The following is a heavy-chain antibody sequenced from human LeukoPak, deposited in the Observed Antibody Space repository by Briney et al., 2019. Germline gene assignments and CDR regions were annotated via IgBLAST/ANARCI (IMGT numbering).Heavy chain of an antibody. CDR1: GFTFSRYW. CDR2: IDSDGSST. CDR3: ARDRGGAGPTTVDY. D-gene: IGHD3-16*01. V-gene: IGHV3-74*01. Sequence: GGSLRLSCAASGFTFSRYWMHWVRQVPGKGPVWVSRIDSDGSSTTYADSVRGRFTISRDNAKNTLYLQLNSLRAEGTAVYYCARDRGGAGPTTVDYWGQGTLVTVSS. J-gene: IGHJ4*02.